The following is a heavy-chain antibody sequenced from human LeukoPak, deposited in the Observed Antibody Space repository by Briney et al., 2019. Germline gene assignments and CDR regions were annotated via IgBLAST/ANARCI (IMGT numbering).Heavy chain of an antibody. Sequence: SETLSLTCTVSGGSISSSSYYWGWIRQPPGKGLEWIGSIYYSGSTYYNPSLKCRVPISVDTSKDQFSLKLSSVTAADTAVYYCASIVLGIFDYWGQGTLVTVSS. V-gene: IGHV4-39*01. J-gene: IGHJ4*02. D-gene: IGHD7-27*01. CDR2: IYYSGST. CDR1: GGSISSSSYY. CDR3: ASIVLGIFDY.